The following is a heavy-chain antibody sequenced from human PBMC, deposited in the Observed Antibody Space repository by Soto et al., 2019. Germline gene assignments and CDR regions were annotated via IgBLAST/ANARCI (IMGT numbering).Heavy chain of an antibody. CDR2: ISGSGGST. CDR1: GFTFSSYA. Sequence: GGSLRLSCAASGFTFSSYAMSWVRQAPGKGLEWVSAISGSGGSTCYADSVKGRFTISRDNSKNTLYLQMNSLRAEDTAVYYCATGDPRYYYDSSGYYYPPTFDYWGQGTLVTVSS. J-gene: IGHJ4*02. V-gene: IGHV3-23*01. D-gene: IGHD3-22*01. CDR3: ATGDPRYYYDSSGYYYPPTFDY.